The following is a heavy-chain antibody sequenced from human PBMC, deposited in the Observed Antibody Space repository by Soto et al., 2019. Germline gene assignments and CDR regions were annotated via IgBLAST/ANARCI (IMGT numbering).Heavy chain of an antibody. CDR2: TYYRSKWYN. CDR3: AREAHSSSWNNLGY. Sequence: SQTLSLTCAISGDSVSSNSAALNWIRQSPSRGLEWLGRTYYRSKWYNDYAVSVKSRIAINPDTSKNQFSLQLNSVTPEDTAVYYCAREAHSSSWNNLGYWGQGTLVTVSS. V-gene: IGHV6-1*01. CDR1: GDSVSSNSAA. D-gene: IGHD6-13*01. J-gene: IGHJ4*02.